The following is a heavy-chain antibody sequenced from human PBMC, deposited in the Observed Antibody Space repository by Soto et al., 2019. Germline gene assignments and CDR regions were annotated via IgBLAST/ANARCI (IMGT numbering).Heavy chain of an antibody. V-gene: IGHV5-10-1*01. CDR3: ARKEAEDSSGYYLDYYYYGMDV. Sequence: GESLKISCKGSGYSFTSYWISWVRQMPGKGLEWMGRIDPSDSYTNYSPSFQGHVTISADKSTSTAYLQWSSLKASDTAMYYCARKEAEDSSGYYLDYYYYGMDVWGQGTTVTVSS. CDR1: GYSFTSYW. J-gene: IGHJ6*02. CDR2: IDPSDSYT. D-gene: IGHD3-22*01.